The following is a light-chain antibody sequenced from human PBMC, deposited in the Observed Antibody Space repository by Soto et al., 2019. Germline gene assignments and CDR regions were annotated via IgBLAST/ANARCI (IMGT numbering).Light chain of an antibody. Sequence: EIQMTQSTSTMSGSLGDRFTTTRLASQTISSWLAWYQQKPGKANKLLIYKAYTLKSGVTSRFSGSGSGTEFTITISSLQPDDFATYYCQHYNSYSEAFGQGTQVEIK. CDR1: QTISSW. CDR3: QHYNSYSEA. CDR2: KAY. J-gene: IGKJ1*01. V-gene: IGKV1-5*03.